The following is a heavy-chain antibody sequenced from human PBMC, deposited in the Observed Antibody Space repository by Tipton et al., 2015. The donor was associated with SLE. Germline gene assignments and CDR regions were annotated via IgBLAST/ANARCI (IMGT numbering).Heavy chain of an antibody. CDR3: ARFRYSGSDPTFDL. CDR1: GYTFTTFD. V-gene: IGHV1-18*01. Sequence: QLVQSGPEVKKPGASVKVSCKASGYTFTTFDISWVRQAPGQGLEWMGWIRGFNGNTKYAQKFQGRFTMTTDTSTSTAYMELRSLRSDDTAVYYCARFRYSGSDPTFDLWGQGALVTVSS. D-gene: IGHD1-26*01. CDR2: IRGFNGNT. J-gene: IGHJ4*02.